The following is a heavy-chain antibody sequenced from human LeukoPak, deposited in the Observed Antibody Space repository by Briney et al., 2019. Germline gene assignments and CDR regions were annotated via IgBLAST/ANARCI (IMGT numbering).Heavy chain of an antibody. CDR3: ARDPRGAATKYFQH. CDR1: GGTCSSYA. D-gene: IGHD2-15*01. Sequence: SVKVSCKASGGTCSSYAISWVRQAPGQGLEWMGRIIPILGIANYAQKFQGRVTITADKSTSTAYMELSSLRSEDTAVYYCARDPRGAATKYFQHWGQGTLVTVSS. V-gene: IGHV1-69*04. CDR2: IIPILGIA. J-gene: IGHJ1*01.